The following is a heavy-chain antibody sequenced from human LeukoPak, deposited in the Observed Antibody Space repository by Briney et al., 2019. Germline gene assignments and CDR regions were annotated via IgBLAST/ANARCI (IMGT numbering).Heavy chain of an antibody. V-gene: IGHV1-69*13. CDR3: ARGDNYYDSSGYYYEPHYFDY. CDR1: GGTFSIYA. CDR2: IIPIFGTA. Sequence: ASVTVSCKASGGTFSIYAISWVRQAPGQGLEWMGGIIPIFGTANYAQKFQGRVTITADESTSTAYMELSSLRSEDTAVYYCARGDNYYDSSGYYYEPHYFDYWGQGTLVTVSS. J-gene: IGHJ4*02. D-gene: IGHD3-22*01.